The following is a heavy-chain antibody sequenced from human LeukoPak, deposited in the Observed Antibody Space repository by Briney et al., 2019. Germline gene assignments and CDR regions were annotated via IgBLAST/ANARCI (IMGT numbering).Heavy chain of an antibody. J-gene: IGHJ5*02. CDR3: VRSKSGTYGWFDP. Sequence: SETLSLTCTVSGGSISGYYWSWIRQPQGKGLEWIGFIYYTGNTNYNPSLKSRLTISVGTSKNQFSLKVSSVTAADTAVYYCVRSKSGTYGWFDPWGQGTLVTVSS. V-gene: IGHV4-59*01. CDR2: IYYTGNT. CDR1: GGSISGYY. D-gene: IGHD4-17*01.